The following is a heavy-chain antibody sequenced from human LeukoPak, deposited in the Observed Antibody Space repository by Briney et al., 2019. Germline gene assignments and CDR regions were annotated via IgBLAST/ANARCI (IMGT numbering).Heavy chain of an antibody. V-gene: IGHV4-34*01. Sequence: SETLSLTCAVYGGSFSGYYWSWIRQPPVKELEWIGEINHSGSTNYNPSLKSRVTISVDTSKNQFSLKLSSVTAADTAVYYCARGSGYSAFDIWGQGTMVTVSS. J-gene: IGHJ3*02. CDR1: GGSFSGYY. D-gene: IGHD3-22*01. CDR3: ARGSGYSAFDI. CDR2: INHSGST.